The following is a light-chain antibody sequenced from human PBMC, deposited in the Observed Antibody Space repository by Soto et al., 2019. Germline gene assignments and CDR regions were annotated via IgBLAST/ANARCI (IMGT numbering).Light chain of an antibody. CDR2: DVS. CDR1: SSDVGGYNY. Sequence: QSVLTQPASVSGSPGQSITISCTGTSSDVGGYNYVFWYQQHPDKAPKLILYDVSSRPSGISDRFPGSKSGNTASLTISGLQAEEEADYYCTSYTTRSTYGFGTGTKVTVL. J-gene: IGLJ1*01. V-gene: IGLV2-14*01. CDR3: TSYTTRSTYG.